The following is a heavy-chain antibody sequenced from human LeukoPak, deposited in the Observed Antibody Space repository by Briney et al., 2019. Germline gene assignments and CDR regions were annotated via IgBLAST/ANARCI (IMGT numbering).Heavy chain of an antibody. CDR3: ARNDILTGYCFDY. V-gene: IGHV4-61*02. CDR1: GGSISSGSYF. J-gene: IGHJ4*02. CDR2: IYTSGST. Sequence: SQTLSLTCTVSGGSISSGSYFWSWIRQPAGKGLEWIGRIYTSGSTNYNPSLKSRVTISVDTSKNQFSLKLSSVTAADTAVYYCARNDILTGYCFDYWGQGTLVTVSS. D-gene: IGHD3-9*01.